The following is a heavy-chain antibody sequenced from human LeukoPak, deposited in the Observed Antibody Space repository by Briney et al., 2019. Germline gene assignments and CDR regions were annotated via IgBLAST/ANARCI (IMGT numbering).Heavy chain of an antibody. CDR2: ISWNSGSI. CDR3: AKSSLIAAGSYYFDY. J-gene: IGHJ4*02. V-gene: IGHV3-9*01. D-gene: IGHD6-13*01. Sequence: GGSLRLSCAASGFTFDDYAMHWVRQAPGKGLEWVSGISWNSGSIGYADSVKGRFTISRDNAKNSLYLQMNSLRAEDTALYYCAKSSLIAAGSYYFDYWGQGTLVNVSS. CDR1: GFTFDDYA.